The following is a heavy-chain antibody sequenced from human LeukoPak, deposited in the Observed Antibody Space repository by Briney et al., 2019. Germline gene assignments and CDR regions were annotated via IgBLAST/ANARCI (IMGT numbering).Heavy chain of an antibody. J-gene: IGHJ2*01. D-gene: IGHD2-21*02. CDR1: GFTSSDYY. CDR2: ISSSGSTI. CDR3: ARDGQRAVVVTASFDL. Sequence: GGSLRLSCAASGFTSSDYYMSWIRQAPGKGLEWVSYISSSGSTIYYADSVKGRFTISRDNAKNSLYLQMNSLRAEDTAVYYCARDGQRAVVVTASFDLWGRGTLVTVSS. V-gene: IGHV3-11*01.